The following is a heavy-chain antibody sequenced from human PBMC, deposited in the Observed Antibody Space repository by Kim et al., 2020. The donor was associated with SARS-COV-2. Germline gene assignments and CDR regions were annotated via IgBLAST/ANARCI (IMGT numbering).Heavy chain of an antibody. V-gene: IGHV4-4*07. CDR1: GGSISSYY. J-gene: IGHJ6*02. CDR2: IYTSGST. CDR3: AREELGYCSSTSCYSYYGMDV. D-gene: IGHD2-2*01. Sequence: SETLSLTCTVSGGSISSYYWSWIRQPAGKGLEWIGRIYTSGSTNYNPSLKSRVTMSVDTSKNQFSLKLSSVTAADTAVYYCAREELGYCSSTSCYSYYGMDVWGQGTTATVSS.